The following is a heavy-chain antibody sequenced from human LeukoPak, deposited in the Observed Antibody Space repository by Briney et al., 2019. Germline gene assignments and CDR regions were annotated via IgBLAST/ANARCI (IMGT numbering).Heavy chain of an antibody. D-gene: IGHD3-22*01. J-gene: IGHJ4*02. CDR3: ARVHSSGYYGGC. V-gene: IGHV4-30-4*01. Sequence: KPSETLSLTCTVSGGSISSGDYYWSWIRQPPGKGLEWIGYIYYSGSTYYNPSLKSRVTISVDTSKNQFSLKLSSVTAADTAVYYCARVHSSGYYGGCWGQGTLVTVSS. CDR2: IYYSGST. CDR1: GGSISSGDYY.